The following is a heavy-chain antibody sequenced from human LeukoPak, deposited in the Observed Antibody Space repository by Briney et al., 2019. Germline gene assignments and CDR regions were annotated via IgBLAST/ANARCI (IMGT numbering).Heavy chain of an antibody. Sequence: SETLSLTCTVSGGSISSYYWSWIRQPPGKGLEWIGYIYYSGSTNYNPSLKSRVTISVDTSKNQFSLKLSSVTAADTAVYYCAREDVVGAMYYFDYWGQGTLVTVSS. CDR1: GGSISSYY. V-gene: IGHV4-59*01. CDR2: IYYSGST. J-gene: IGHJ4*02. CDR3: AREDVVGAMYYFDY. D-gene: IGHD1-26*01.